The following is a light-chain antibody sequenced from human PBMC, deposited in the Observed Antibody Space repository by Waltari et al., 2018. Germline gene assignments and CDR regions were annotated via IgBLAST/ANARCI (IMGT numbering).Light chain of an antibody. V-gene: IGLV3-19*01. Sequence: SSELTQDPAVSGALGQTVRISCQGDSLRTYYANWYQKKPGQAPLLVISGVNNRPSMIPVRFLGSSAGGTAFCTIPGAQAEDEADYYCNSRYRIGSRLHVVFGGGTRLTVL. CDR1: SLRTYY. CDR3: NSRYRIGSRLHVV. J-gene: IGLJ3*02. CDR2: GVN.